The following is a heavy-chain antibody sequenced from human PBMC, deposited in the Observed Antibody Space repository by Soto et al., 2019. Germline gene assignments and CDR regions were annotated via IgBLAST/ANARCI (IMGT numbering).Heavy chain of an antibody. V-gene: IGHV3-11*01. CDR2: SSNRDRST. CDR1: GFIFSDYY. J-gene: IGHJ6*02. Sequence: PGGSLRLSCAASGFIFSDYYMTWIRQAPGKGLEWLSCSSNRDRSTYYADSVKDRFVVSKDNAKNLVYLQMNSLRAEDTAVYFCARAWKIEKFGVISMSKGLDVWGQGTTVPVSS. CDR3: ARAWKIEKFGVISMSKGLDV. D-gene: IGHD3-3*01.